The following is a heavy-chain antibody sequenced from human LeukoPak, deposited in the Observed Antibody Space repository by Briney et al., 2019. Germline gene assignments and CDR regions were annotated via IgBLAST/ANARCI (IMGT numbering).Heavy chain of an antibody. CDR3: AGGDNGPHYFDY. CDR2: IYSGDNT. V-gene: IGHV3-66*01. CDR1: GITVSSNY. Sequence: GGSLRLSCAASGITVSSNYMTWVRQAPGKGLEWVSVIYSGDNTYYAHSVKGRFTIFRDNSKNTLYLQMNSLRAEDTAVYYCAGGDNGPHYFDYWGQGTLVTVSS. D-gene: IGHD1-1*01. J-gene: IGHJ4*02.